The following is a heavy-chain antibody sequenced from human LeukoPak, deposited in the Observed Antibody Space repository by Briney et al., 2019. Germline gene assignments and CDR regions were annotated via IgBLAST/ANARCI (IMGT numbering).Heavy chain of an antibody. D-gene: IGHD1-20*01. Sequence: PGGSLRLSCAASGFTFSSYSMKWVRQAPGKGLEWVSSVSTSSIYIYYADSVKGRFTISRDNAKNSLCLQMNSLRAEDTAVYYCARVNWNDLGYYFDYWGQGTLVTVSS. CDR3: ARVNWNDLGYYFDY. CDR1: GFTFSSYS. V-gene: IGHV3-21*06. CDR2: VSTSSIYI. J-gene: IGHJ4*02.